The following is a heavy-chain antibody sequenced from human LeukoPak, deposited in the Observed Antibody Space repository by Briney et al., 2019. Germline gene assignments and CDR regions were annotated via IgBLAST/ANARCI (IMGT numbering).Heavy chain of an antibody. CDR2: IIPILGTA. CDR1: GGTFDTYA. V-gene: IGHV1-69*13. CDR3: ATSAAAYYYYMDV. Sequence: ASVKVSCRTSGGTFDTYAISWVRQAPGQGLEWMGGIIPILGTANYAQKFQGRVTITADESTTTAHMDLSSLRFEDTAVYYCATSAAAYYYYMDVWSKGTTVTVSS. J-gene: IGHJ6*03.